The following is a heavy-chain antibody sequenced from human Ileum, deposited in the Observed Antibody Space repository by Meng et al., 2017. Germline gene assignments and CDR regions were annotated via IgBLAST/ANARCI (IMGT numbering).Heavy chain of an antibody. CDR1: GGSFSGYY. CDR3: SRTSYYDNSGYYPG. J-gene: IGHJ4*02. Sequence: QVHLHQSRAGLLKPSETLSLTCAVYGGSFSGYYWSWIRQPPGKGLEWIGEINHSGSTNYNPSLKSRVTISVDTSKNQFSLKLSSVTAADTAVYYCSRTSYYDNSGYYPGWGQGTLVTVSS. V-gene: IGHV4-34*01. CDR2: INHSGST. D-gene: IGHD3-22*01.